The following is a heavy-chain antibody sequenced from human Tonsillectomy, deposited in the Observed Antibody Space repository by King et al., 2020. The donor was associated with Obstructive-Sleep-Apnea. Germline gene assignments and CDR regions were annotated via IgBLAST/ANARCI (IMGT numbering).Heavy chain of an antibody. CDR3: AKDLSSGWYKGCDY. J-gene: IGHJ4*02. D-gene: IGHD6-19*01. Sequence: VQLVESGGGLLQPGRALRLSCAASVFNFDVYVMHWVRQDPVKGLEWVQGINRDSGSRGTAESVKGRFTISGDNAKNLVFLQMNSLRTGDTALYYCAKDLSSGWYKGCDYWGQGTLVTVSS. V-gene: IGHV3-9*01. CDR1: VFNFDVYV. CDR2: INRDSGSR.